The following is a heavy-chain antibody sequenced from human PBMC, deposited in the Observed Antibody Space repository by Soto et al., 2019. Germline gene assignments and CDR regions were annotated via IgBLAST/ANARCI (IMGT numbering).Heavy chain of an antibody. V-gene: IGHV5-51*01. CDR3: ARQNSGADYYYYAMDV. J-gene: IGHJ6*02. D-gene: IGHD3-10*01. Sequence: PGESLKISCKGSGYSFTSYWIGWVRQMPGKGLEWMGIIYPGDSDTRYSPSFQGQVTISADKSISTAYLQWSSLKASDTAMYYCARQNSGADYYYYAMDVWGQGTTVTVSS. CDR2: IYPGDSDT. CDR1: GYSFTSYW.